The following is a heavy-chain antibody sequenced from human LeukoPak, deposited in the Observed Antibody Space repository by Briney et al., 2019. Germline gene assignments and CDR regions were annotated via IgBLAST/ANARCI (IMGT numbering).Heavy chain of an antibody. J-gene: IGHJ4*02. CDR1: GGSISSSSYY. CDR3: ASQIVGTTRLDY. D-gene: IGHD1-26*01. CDR2: IYYSGST. V-gene: IGHV4-39*07. Sequence: SETLSLTCTVSGGSISSSSYYWGWIRQPPGKGLEWIGSIYYSGSTYYNPSLKSRVTISVDTSKNQFSLKLSSVTAADTAVYYCASQIVGTTRLDYWGQGTLVTVSS.